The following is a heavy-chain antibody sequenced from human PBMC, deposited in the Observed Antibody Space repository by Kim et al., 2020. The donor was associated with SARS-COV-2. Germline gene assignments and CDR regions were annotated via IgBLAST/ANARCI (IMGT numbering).Heavy chain of an antibody. J-gene: IGHJ4*02. V-gene: IGHV4-4*07. CDR2: IYTSGRT. D-gene: IGHD3-16*02. Sequence: WETLSLTCTVSGDSLSSDYWSWNRQPAGKGLEWIGRIYTSGRTNYNPSLQSRVTMSVDMSKNQFSLKLSSVTAADTAVYYCASALGHWGQGTLVTVSS. CDR3: ASALGH. CDR1: GDSLSSDY.